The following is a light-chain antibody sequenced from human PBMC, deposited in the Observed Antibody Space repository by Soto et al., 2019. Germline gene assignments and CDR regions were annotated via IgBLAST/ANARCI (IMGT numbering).Light chain of an antibody. Sequence: EIVLTQSPGTLSLSPGERATLSCRASQSVSSSYLAWYQQKPGQAPRLLIYGASSRATGIPDRFSGSGSGTDVTLTISRLEPDDFAVYYCQQYGSSRTWTFGQGTKVEIK. J-gene: IGKJ1*01. V-gene: IGKV3-20*01. CDR3: QQYGSSRTWT. CDR2: GAS. CDR1: QSVSSSY.